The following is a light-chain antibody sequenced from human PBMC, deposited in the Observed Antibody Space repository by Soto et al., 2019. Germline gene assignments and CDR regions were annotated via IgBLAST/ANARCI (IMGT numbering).Light chain of an antibody. CDR3: QRYKTCFLT. V-gene: IGKV1-5*01. J-gene: IGKJ4*01. CDR2: DAS. CDR1: QSIGSW. Sequence: DIQMTQSPSTLSASVGDRVTITCRASQSIGSWLAWYQQKPGKAPKLMIYDASSLESGVPSRLSGSGSGTEFTLTISRLQPDDFASYHCQRYKTCFLTLGGGTKVEIK.